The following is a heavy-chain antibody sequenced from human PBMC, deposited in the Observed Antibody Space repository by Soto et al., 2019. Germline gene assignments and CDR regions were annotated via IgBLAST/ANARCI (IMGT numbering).Heavy chain of an antibody. Sequence: PGESLKISCKGSGYSFTSYWISWVRQMPGKGLEWMGRIDPSDSYTNYSPSFQGHVTISADKSISTAYLQWSSLKASDTAMYYCARAYQLLFGHCGMDVWGQGTTVTVSS. CDR2: IDPSDSYT. CDR1: GYSFTSYW. CDR3: ARAYQLLFGHCGMDV. D-gene: IGHD2-2*01. V-gene: IGHV5-10-1*01. J-gene: IGHJ6*02.